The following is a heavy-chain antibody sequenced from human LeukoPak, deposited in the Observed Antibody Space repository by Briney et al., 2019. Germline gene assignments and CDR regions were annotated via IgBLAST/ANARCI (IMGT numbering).Heavy chain of an antibody. D-gene: IGHD3-22*01. J-gene: IGHJ3*02. CDR1: GYSFTSYW. CDR2: IYPGDSDT. V-gene: IGHV5-51*01. Sequence: KYGESLKISCKGSGYSFTSYWIGWVRQMPGKGLEWMGIIYPGDSDTRYSPSFQGQVTISADKSISTAYLQWSSLKASDTAMYYCARPGDSSGYRIDDAFDIWGQGTMVTVSS. CDR3: ARPGDSSGYRIDDAFDI.